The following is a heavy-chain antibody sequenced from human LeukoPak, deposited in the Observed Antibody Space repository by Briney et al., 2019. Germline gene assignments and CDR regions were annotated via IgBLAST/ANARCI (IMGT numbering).Heavy chain of an antibody. CDR1: GGSISSYY. D-gene: IGHD3-16*02. CDR2: IYTSGST. V-gene: IGHV4-4*07. J-gene: IGHJ4*02. CDR3: ARVLYDYVWGSYRTPKFDY. Sequence: PSETLSLTCTVSGGSISSYYWSWIRQPAGKGLEWIGRIYTSGSTNYNPSLKSRVTMSVDTSKNQFSLKLSSVTAADTAVYYCARVLYDYVWGSYRTPKFDYWGQGTLVTVSS.